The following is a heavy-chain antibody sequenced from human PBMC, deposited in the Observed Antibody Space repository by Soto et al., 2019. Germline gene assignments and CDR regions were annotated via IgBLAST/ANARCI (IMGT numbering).Heavy chain of an antibody. J-gene: IGHJ5*02. V-gene: IGHV3-30-3*01. CDR1: GFTFSSYA. CDR3: ARDKLGGGFDP. Sequence: QVQLVESGGGVVQPGRSLRLSCAASGFTFSSYAMHLVRQAPCKGLEWVAVISYDGSNKYYADSVKGRFTISRDNSKNTLYLQMNSLRAEDTAVYYCARDKLGGGFDPWGQGTLVTVSS. D-gene: IGHD2-21*01. CDR2: ISYDGSNK.